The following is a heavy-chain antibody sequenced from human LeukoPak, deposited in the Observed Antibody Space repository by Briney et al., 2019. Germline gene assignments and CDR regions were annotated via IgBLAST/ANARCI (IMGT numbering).Heavy chain of an antibody. Sequence: GGSLRLSCAASGFTFSSYAMHWVRQAPGKGLEWVAVISYVGSNKYYADSVKGRFTISRDNSKNTLYLQMNSLRAEDTAVYYCAREDIVVVPAAMVGSLDYWGQGTLVTVSS. CDR2: ISYVGSNK. CDR1: GFTFSSYA. V-gene: IGHV3-30*04. D-gene: IGHD2-2*01. J-gene: IGHJ4*02. CDR3: AREDIVVVPAAMVGSLDY.